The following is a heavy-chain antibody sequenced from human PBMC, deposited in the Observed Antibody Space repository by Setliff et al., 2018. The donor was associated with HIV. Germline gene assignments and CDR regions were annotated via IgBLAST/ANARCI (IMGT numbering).Heavy chain of an antibody. D-gene: IGHD3-3*01. CDR1: GYSISSGYY. CDR2: IYQSGST. CDR3: ARTYYDFWSGSYSYKWFDP. J-gene: IGHJ5*02. Sequence: SETLSLTCAVSGYSISSGYYWGWIRRPPGKGLEWIGTIYQSGSTYYNPSLKSRVTISLDTSKNQFSLKLSSVTAADTAFYYCARTYYDFWSGSYSYKWFDPWGQGTLVTVSS. V-gene: IGHV4-38-2*01.